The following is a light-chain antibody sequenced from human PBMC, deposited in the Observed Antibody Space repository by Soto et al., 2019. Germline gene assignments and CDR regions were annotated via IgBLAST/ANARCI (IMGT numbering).Light chain of an antibody. CDR2: GAS. V-gene: IGKV3-20*01. J-gene: IGKJ3*01. CDR3: HHYGNSPPFT. CDR1: QSVTSSY. Sequence: EIVLTQSPGTLSLSPGERATLSCRASQSVTSSYLAWYQQKPGQTPRLLIYGASSRATGIPDRFSGSGSETDFTLTISRLEPEDFAVYYCHHYGNSPPFTFGPGTKVDIK.